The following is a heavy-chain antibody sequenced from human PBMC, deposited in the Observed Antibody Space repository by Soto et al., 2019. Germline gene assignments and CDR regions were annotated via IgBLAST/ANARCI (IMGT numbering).Heavy chain of an antibody. CDR2: IYPGDSDT. J-gene: IGHJ6*02. D-gene: IGHD3-22*01. CDR3: ARLGYYDSSGYYYYYYGMDV. CDR1: GYSFTSYW. V-gene: IGHV5-51*01. Sequence: GESLKISCKGSGYSFTSYWIGWVRQMPGKGLEWMGIIYPGDSDTRYSPSFQGQVTISADKSISTAYLQWSSLKASDTAMYYCARLGYYDSSGYYYYYYGMDVWGQGTTVTVSS.